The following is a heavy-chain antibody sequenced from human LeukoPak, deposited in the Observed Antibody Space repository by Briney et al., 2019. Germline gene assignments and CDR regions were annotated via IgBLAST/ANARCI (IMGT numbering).Heavy chain of an antibody. CDR1: GASIRSGDYY. J-gene: IGHJ4*02. D-gene: IGHD6-19*01. V-gene: IGHV4-61*08. CDR3: AGRSRSGWYYDY. Sequence: SQTLSLTCTVSGASIRSGDYYWSWIRQPPGKGLEWIGYIYSSENTNYNPSLKSRVTISVDTSKNQFSLKLSSVTAADTAVYFCAGRSRSGWYYDYWGQGTLVTVSS. CDR2: IYSSENT.